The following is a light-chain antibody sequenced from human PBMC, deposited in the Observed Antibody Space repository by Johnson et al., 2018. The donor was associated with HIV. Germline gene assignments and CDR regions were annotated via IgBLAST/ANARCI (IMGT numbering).Light chain of an antibody. CDR2: ENN. Sequence: QSLLTQPPSVSAAPGQKVTISCSGSSSTIGSNYVSWYQLLPGTAPKLLIYENNKRPSGIPDRFSGSKSGTSATLGITGLQTGDEADYYCGTWDSSLRGVFGTGTKVTVL. CDR1: SSTIGSNY. V-gene: IGLV1-51*02. CDR3: GTWDSSLRGV. J-gene: IGLJ1*01.